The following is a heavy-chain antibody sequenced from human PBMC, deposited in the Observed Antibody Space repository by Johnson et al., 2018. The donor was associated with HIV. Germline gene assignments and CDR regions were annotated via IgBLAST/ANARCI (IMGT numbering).Heavy chain of an antibody. CDR1: GFTFDDYA. CDR3: ARGSPYYNFWSGYVDAFGI. J-gene: IGHJ3*02. D-gene: IGHD3-3*01. V-gene: IGHV3-9*01. Sequence: VQLVESGGGLVQPGRSLRLSCAASGFTFDDYAMYWVRQAPGKGLEWVSGISWNGANTGYADSVKGRFTISRDNSKNTLYLQMNSLRAEDTAVNYCARGSPYYNFWSGYVDAFGIWGQGTMVTVSS. CDR2: ISWNGANT.